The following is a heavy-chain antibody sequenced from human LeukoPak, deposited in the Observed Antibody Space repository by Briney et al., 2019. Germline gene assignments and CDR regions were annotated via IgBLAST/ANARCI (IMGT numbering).Heavy chain of an antibody. Sequence: ASVKVSCKASGYTFTSYGISWVRQAPGQGLEWMGWISAYNGNTNYAQKLQGRVTMTTDTSTSTAYMELRSLRSDDPAVYYCARDSITGTTGAFDIWGQGTMVTVSS. J-gene: IGHJ3*02. D-gene: IGHD1-20*01. V-gene: IGHV1-18*01. CDR3: ARDSITGTTGAFDI. CDR1: GYTFTSYG. CDR2: ISAYNGNT.